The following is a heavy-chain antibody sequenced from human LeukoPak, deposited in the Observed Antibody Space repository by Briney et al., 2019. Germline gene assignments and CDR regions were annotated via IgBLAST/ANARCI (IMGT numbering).Heavy chain of an antibody. J-gene: IGHJ4*02. CDR3: AKYVFSYGSGSYLAH. D-gene: IGHD3-10*01. V-gene: IGHV3-23*01. CDR2: ISGSGKNT. Sequence: GGSLRLSCAASGFTFSNAWMSWVRQAPGKGLEWLSGISGSGKNTYYADSVKGRFIISRDNPKNTVYLQINSLGAEDTAVYYCAKYVFSYGSGSYLAHWGQGTQVTVSS. CDR1: GFTFSNAW.